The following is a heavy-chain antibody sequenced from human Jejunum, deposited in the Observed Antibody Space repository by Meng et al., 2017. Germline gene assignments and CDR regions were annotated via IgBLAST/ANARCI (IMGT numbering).Heavy chain of an antibody. Sequence: GESLKISCAASGFSFSSYEMHWVRQAPGKGLEWVSSISNSGFTIYYADSVKGRFSISRDNAKNSLHLQMNSLKAEDTAVYYCATVGTADYWGQGTLVNVSS. J-gene: IGHJ4*02. D-gene: IGHD2-21*02. CDR3: ATVGTADY. V-gene: IGHV3-48*03. CDR1: GFSFSSYE. CDR2: ISNSGFTI.